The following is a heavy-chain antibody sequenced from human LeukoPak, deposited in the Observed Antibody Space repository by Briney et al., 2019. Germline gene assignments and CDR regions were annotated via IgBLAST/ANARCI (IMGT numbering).Heavy chain of an antibody. CDR3: ARDSSSWTPAY. CDR1: GFTFSSYG. Sequence: GRSLRLSCAASGFTFSSYGMHWVRQAPGKGLEWVAVISYDGSNKYYADSVKGRFTISRDNSKNTLYLQMNSLRAEDTAVYYCARDSSSWTPAYWGQGTLVTVSS. V-gene: IGHV3-30*03. CDR2: ISYDGSNK. J-gene: IGHJ4*02. D-gene: IGHD6-13*01.